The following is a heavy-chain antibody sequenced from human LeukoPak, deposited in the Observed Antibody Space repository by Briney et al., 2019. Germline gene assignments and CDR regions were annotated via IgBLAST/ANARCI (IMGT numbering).Heavy chain of an antibody. V-gene: IGHV1-8*01. Sequence: ASVKVSCKASGYTFTSYYTNWVRQAAGHGREWMGWINPNSGKTGYAQKFQGRVTMTRNTSISTAYMELSSLRSEDTAVYYCARETRDWFDPWGQGTLVTVSS. CDR3: ARETRDWFDP. D-gene: IGHD4-23*01. J-gene: IGHJ5*02. CDR2: INPNSGKT. CDR1: GYTFTSYY.